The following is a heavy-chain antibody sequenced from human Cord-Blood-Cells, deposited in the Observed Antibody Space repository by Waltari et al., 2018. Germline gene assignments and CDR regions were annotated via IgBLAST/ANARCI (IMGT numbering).Heavy chain of an antibody. Sequence: QVQLVESGGGVVQPGRSLRLSCAASGFTFSSYAMHWVRQAPGKGLERVAVISYDGSNKYYADSVKGRFTISRDKSKNTLYLQMNSLRAEDTAVYYCARMYSSSWYALGYWGQGTLVTVSS. D-gene: IGHD6-13*01. CDR3: ARMYSSSWYALGY. V-gene: IGHV3-30-3*01. CDR2: ISYDGSNK. CDR1: GFTFSSYA. J-gene: IGHJ4*02.